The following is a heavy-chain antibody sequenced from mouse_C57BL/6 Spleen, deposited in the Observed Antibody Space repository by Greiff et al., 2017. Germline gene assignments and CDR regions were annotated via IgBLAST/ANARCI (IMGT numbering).Heavy chain of an antibody. V-gene: IGHV1-62-2*01. D-gene: IGHD2-3*01. CDR3: ARHEDEAGWLAGFAY. Sequence: VQLQESGAELVKPGASVKLSCKASGYTFPEYTIHWVKQRSGQGLEWIGWFYPGRGSIKYNEKFKDKATLTADKSSSTVYMELSRLTSEDSAVYFCARHEDEAGWLAGFAYWGQGTLVTVSA. CDR1: GYTFPEYT. J-gene: IGHJ3*01. CDR2: FYPGRGSI.